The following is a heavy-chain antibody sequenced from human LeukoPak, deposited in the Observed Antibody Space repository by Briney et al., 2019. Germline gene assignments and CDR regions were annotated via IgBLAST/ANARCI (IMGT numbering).Heavy chain of an antibody. J-gene: IGHJ5*02. CDR3: IVFGDSNH. V-gene: IGHV3-53*01. CDR1: GLTGSHNY. CDR2: IHTSSDT. D-gene: IGHD4-17*01. Sequence: GGSLRLSCAASGLTGSHNYVSWVRQAPGKGLEWVSAIHTSSDTCYADSVKGRFTISRDTSKNTLYLQINSLRVEDTAVYYCIVFGDSNHWGQGTLVTVSS.